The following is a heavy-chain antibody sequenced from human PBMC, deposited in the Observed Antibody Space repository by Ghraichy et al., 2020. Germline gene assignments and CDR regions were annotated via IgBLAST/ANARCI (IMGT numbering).Heavy chain of an antibody. CDR2: ISGSGGAT. Sequence: ETLSLTCAASGFTFSSYAMSWVRQAPGKGLQWLSGISGSGGATHYTDSVEGRFTISRDNSKNTLYLHMNSLGVEDTALYYCAKGIWEWLSVFDYWGQGALVTVSS. V-gene: IGHV3-23*01. J-gene: IGHJ4*02. D-gene: IGHD3-3*01. CDR1: GFTFSSYA. CDR3: AKGIWEWLSVFDY.